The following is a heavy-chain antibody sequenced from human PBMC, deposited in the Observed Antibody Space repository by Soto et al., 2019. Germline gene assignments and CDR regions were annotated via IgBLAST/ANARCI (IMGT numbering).Heavy chain of an antibody. Sequence: GGSLRLSCAASGFTFSNYGIHWVRQAPGKGLEWVAIIWYDGTNKYYADSVKGRFTISRDNSKNTLSLQMNSLRAEDTAVYYCARDLNWNDYGMDVWGQGTTVTVSS. CDR2: IWYDGTNK. CDR1: GFTFSNYG. V-gene: IGHV3-33*01. CDR3: ARDLNWNDYGMDV. D-gene: IGHD1-20*01. J-gene: IGHJ6*02.